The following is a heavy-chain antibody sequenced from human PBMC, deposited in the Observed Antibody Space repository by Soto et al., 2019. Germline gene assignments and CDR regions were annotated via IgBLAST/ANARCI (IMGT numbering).Heavy chain of an antibody. V-gene: IGHV1-58*02. CDR2: IVVGSGNT. Sequence: ASVKVSCKACGFTITSSAMQWVRQARGQRLEWIGWIVVGSGNTNYAQKFQERVTITRDMSTSTAYMELSSLRSEDTAVYYCAAAGYCSGGSCFVFDYWGQGTLVTVSS. CDR1: GFTITSSA. CDR3: AAAGYCSGGSCFVFDY. J-gene: IGHJ4*02. D-gene: IGHD2-15*01.